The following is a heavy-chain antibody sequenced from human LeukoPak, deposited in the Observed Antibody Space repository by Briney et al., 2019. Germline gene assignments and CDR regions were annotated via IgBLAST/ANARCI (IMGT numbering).Heavy chain of an antibody. CDR2: ISAYNGNT. CDR3: ARVKGLRSGDI. D-gene: IGHD3-3*01. J-gene: IGHJ3*02. CDR1: GYTFTSYG. V-gene: IGHV1-18*01. Sequence: ASVKVSCKASGYTFTSYGISWVRQAPGQGLEWMGWISAYNGNTNYAQKPQGRVTMTTDTSISTAYMELSRLRSDDTAVYYCARVKGLRSGDIWGQGTMVTVSS.